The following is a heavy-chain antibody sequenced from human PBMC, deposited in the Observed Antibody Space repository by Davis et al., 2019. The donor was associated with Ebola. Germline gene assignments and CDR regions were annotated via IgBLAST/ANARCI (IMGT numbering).Heavy chain of an antibody. CDR1: GGSFRGYY. J-gene: IGHJ4*02. CDR3: ARGVPGGSRYDS. V-gene: IGHV4-34*01. Sequence: MPSETLSLTCAVYGGSFRGYYWSWIRQPPGKGLEWIGEINHSGSTNYNPSLWGRVTISIDTSKKQFSLKLTSVTPADTAVYYCARGVPGGSRYDSWGQGILVTVSS. D-gene: IGHD5-12*01. CDR2: INHSGST.